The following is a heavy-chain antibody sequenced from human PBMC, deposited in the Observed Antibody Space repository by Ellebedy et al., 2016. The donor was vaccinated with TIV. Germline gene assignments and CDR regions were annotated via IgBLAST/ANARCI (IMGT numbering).Heavy chain of an antibody. Sequence: PGGSLRLSCAASGFTFSDYYMSWIRQAPGKGLEWVSSIRSTGSDKYYAESVKGRFTISRDNAQNTLFLQMNSLRVEDTAVYYCSRDRNNIVGATFYFDFWGQGTLVTVSS. D-gene: IGHD1-26*01. CDR1: GFTFSDYY. V-gene: IGHV3-11*04. J-gene: IGHJ4*02. CDR3: SRDRNNIVGATFYFDF. CDR2: IRSTGSDK.